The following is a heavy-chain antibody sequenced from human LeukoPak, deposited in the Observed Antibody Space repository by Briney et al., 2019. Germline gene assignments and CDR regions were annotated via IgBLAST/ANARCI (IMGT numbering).Heavy chain of an antibody. CDR2: ISTSGTTT. D-gene: IGHD7-27*01. CDR1: GFTFSSYS. CDR3: ARASRQILTGDAFDI. J-gene: IGHJ3*02. Sequence: GGSLRLSCTASGFTFSSYSMNWVRQAPGEGLEWLSFISTSGTTTYYADSVRGRFTISRDNADNSLFLQMSSLRAEDTAVYYCARASRQILTGDAFDIWGQGTMVTVSS. V-gene: IGHV3-48*01.